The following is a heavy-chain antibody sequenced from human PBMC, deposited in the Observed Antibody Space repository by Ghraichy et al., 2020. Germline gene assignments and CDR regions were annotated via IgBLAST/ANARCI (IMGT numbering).Heavy chain of an antibody. D-gene: IGHD3-22*01. CDR3: AKERDSSGYYSFRGDYYGMDV. CDR2: TSYDGANK. J-gene: IGHJ6*02. V-gene: IGHV3-30*18. CDR1: GFTFSRYG. Sequence: GGSLRLSCAVSGFTFSRYGMHWVRQAPGKGLEWVAVTSYDGANKNYADSVKGRFTISRDNSKNTLYLQMSSLRAEDTAVYYCAKERDSSGYYSFRGDYYGMDVWGQGTTVTVS.